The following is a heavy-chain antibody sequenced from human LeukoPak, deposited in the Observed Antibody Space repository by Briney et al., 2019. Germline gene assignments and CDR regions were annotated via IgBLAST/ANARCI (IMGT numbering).Heavy chain of an antibody. CDR2: ISYDGSNK. J-gene: IGHJ4*02. Sequence: GGSLRLSCAASGFTFSSYAMHWVRQAPGEGLEWVAVISYDGSNKYYADSVKGRFTISRDNSKNTLYLQMNSLRAEDTAVYYCAREVVPAALDYWGQGTLVTVSS. D-gene: IGHD2-2*01. CDR3: AREVVPAALDY. V-gene: IGHV3-30-3*01. CDR1: GFTFSSYA.